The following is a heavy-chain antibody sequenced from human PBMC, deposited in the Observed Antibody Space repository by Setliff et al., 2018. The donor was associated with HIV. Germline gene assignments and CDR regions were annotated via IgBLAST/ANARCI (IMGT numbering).Heavy chain of an antibody. CDR1: GGSTSNEY. CDR3: AQMSISASVYFDY. CDR2: IYDSGSP. Sequence: PSETLSLTCTVSGGSTSNEYWSWIRQPPGKGLEWIGYIYDSGSPKYNPSLKSRVTISIDTSKNHFSLKLTSVTAADTAVYFCAQMSISASVYFDYWGQGTLVTVSS. J-gene: IGHJ4*02. D-gene: IGHD2-21*01. V-gene: IGHV4-59*01.